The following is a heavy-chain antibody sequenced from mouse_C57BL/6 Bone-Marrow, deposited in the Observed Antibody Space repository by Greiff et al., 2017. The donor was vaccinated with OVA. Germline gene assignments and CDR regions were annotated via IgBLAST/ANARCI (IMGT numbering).Heavy chain of an antibody. CDR1: GFTFSDYG. J-gene: IGHJ4*01. CDR3: ARHGDYGRSYAMDY. CDR2: ISNLAYSI. D-gene: IGHD1-1*01. Sequence: EVQVVASGGGLVQPGGSLKLSCAASGFTFSDYGMAWVRQAPRKGPEWVAFISNLAYSIYYADTVTGRFTISRENAKNTLYLEMSSLRSEDTAMYYCARHGDYGRSYAMDYWGQGTSVTVSS. V-gene: IGHV5-15*01.